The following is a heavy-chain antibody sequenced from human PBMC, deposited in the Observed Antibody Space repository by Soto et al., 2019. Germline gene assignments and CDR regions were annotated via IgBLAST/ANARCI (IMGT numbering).Heavy chain of an antibody. D-gene: IGHD2-15*01. CDR3: TRRHFRTPSGGIDS. CDR1: GSSIISVFW. V-gene: IGHV4-4*02. Sequence: QVQLQESGPGLVRPSETLSLTGAVSGSSIISVFWCTWVLQHPGKGLEWVAEIDHNGDTFYRPSPKSRVTLSVDKSNTRLSLRLTSVSAADTAMYYWTRRHFRTPSGGIDSWGRGTLVTVSS. J-gene: IGHJ4*02. CDR2: IDHNGDT.